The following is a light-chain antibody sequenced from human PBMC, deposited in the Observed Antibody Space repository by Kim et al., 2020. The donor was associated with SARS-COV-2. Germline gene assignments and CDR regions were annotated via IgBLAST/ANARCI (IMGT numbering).Light chain of an antibody. CDR3: QVWDSTAYV. Sequence: SYELTQPPSVSVALGQTARITCEGGNSGIKNVHWYQQKPGQAPVLVIYWDTSRPSGIPERFSGSNSGNTAALTISRVQAGDEADYYCQVWDSTAYVFGTGTKVSVL. V-gene: IGLV3-9*01. CDR2: WDT. CDR1: NSGIKN. J-gene: IGLJ1*01.